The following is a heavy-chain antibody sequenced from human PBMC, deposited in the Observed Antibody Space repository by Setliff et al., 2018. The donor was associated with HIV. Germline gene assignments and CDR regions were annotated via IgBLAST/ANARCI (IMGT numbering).Heavy chain of an antibody. Sequence: ASVKVSCKASGYTFTSYGISWVRQAPGQGLEWIGRINPKSGVAEYAPKFLGRVTMTLDTSISTAFLEIPRVTSDDAAVYYCARPRMFDSFDIWGQGTMVTVSS. CDR2: INPKSGVA. CDR3: ARPRMFDSFDI. J-gene: IGHJ3*02. D-gene: IGHD3-10*02. V-gene: IGHV1-2*06. CDR1: GYTFTSYG.